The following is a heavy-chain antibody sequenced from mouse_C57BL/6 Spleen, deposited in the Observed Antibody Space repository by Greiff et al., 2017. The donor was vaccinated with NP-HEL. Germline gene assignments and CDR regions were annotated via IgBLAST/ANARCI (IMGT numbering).Heavy chain of an antibody. CDR2: IYPGSGST. CDR3: ARRGAYYGSSYGYFDV. V-gene: IGHV1-55*01. J-gene: IGHJ1*03. CDR1: GYTFTSYW. Sequence: VQLQESGAELVKPGASVKMSCKASGYTFTSYWITWVKQRPGQGLEWIGDIYPGSGSTNYNEKFKSKATLTVDTSSSTAYMQLSSLTSEDSAVYYWARRGAYYGSSYGYFDVWGTGTTVTVSS. D-gene: IGHD1-1*01.